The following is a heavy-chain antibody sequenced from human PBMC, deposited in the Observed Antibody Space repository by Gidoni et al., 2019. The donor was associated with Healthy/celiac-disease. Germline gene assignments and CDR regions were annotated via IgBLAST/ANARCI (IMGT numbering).Heavy chain of an antibody. J-gene: IGHJ6*02. CDR1: GGTFSSYA. D-gene: IGHD3-22*01. CDR2: IIPIFGTA. V-gene: IGHV1-69*01. CDR3: AKSVHYYDSSGYYRAYYYYGMDV. Sequence: QVQLVQSGAEVKKPGSSVKVSCKASGGTFSSYAIRWVRQAPGQGLEWMGGIIPIFGTANYAQKFQGRVTITADESTSTAYMELSSLRSEDTAVYYCAKSVHYYDSSGYYRAYYYYGMDVWGQGTTVTVSS.